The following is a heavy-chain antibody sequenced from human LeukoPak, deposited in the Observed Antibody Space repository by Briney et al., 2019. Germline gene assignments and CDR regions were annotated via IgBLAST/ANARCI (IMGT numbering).Heavy chain of an antibody. J-gene: IGHJ6*02. V-gene: IGHV4-34*01. CDR2: INHSGST. Sequence: SETLSLTCAVYGGSFSGYYWSWIRQPPGKGLEWIGEINHSGSTNYNPSLKSRVTISVDTSKNQFSLKLSSVTAADTAVYYCARVLGYCSGSSCYLRGYYYYGMDVWGQGTTVTVSS. CDR3: ARVLGYCSGSSCYLRGYYYYGMDV. D-gene: IGHD2-15*01. CDR1: GGSFSGYY.